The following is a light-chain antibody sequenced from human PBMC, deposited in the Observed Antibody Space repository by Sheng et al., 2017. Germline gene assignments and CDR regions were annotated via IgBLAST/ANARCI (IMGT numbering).Light chain of an antibody. CDR2: AAS. V-gene: IGKV1D-12*01. CDR1: QAISNY. CDR3: QQADIFPLT. Sequence: DIQMTQSPSSVSASIGDRVTITCRASQAISNYLAWYQLKPGEAPKVLIYAASSLQSGVPARFSASGSGTDFTLTINSMQPEDFATYYCQQADIFPLTFGGGTKVEI. J-gene: IGKJ4*01.